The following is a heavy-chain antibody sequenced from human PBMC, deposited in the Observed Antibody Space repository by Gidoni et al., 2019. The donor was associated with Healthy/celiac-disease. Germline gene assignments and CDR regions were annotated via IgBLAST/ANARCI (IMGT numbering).Heavy chain of an antibody. Sequence: QVQLVQSGAEVKKPGSSVKVSCKASGGTFSSYAISWVRQAPGQGLEWMGGIIPIFGTANYAQKFQGRVTITADESTSTAYMELSSLRSEDTAVYYCAREIGLWDIVAIGHDWFDPWGQGTLVTVSS. V-gene: IGHV1-69*01. CDR3: AREIGLWDIVAIGHDWFDP. CDR1: GGTFSSYA. D-gene: IGHD5-12*01. J-gene: IGHJ5*02. CDR2: IIPIFGTA.